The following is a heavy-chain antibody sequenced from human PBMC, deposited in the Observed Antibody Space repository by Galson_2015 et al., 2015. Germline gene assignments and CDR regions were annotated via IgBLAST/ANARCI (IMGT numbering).Heavy chain of an antibody. CDR3: ARDATPDSGFDLDY. D-gene: IGHD5-12*01. V-gene: IGHV3-23*01. J-gene: IGHJ4*02. Sequence: LRLSCAASGFTFSSSAMNWVRQAPGMGLEWVSVIWESGVSTSYAGSVKGRFTVSRDNSKNTLYLHMNSLRAEDTAVYYCARDATPDSGFDLDYWGQGTLVTVSS. CDR2: IWESGVST. CDR1: GFTFSSSA.